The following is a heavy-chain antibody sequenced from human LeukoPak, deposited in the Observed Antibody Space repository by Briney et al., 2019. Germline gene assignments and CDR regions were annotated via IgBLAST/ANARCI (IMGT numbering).Heavy chain of an antibody. Sequence: ASVKVSCKVSGYTLTELSMHWVRQAPGKGLEWMGGFDPEDGETIYAQKFQGRVTTTEDTSTDTAYMELSSLRSEDTAVYYCATGRFRPRYSSGWYGDYFDYWGQGTLVTVSS. CDR2: FDPEDGET. D-gene: IGHD6-19*01. J-gene: IGHJ4*02. CDR1: GYTLTELS. V-gene: IGHV1-24*01. CDR3: ATGRFRPRYSSGWYGDYFDY.